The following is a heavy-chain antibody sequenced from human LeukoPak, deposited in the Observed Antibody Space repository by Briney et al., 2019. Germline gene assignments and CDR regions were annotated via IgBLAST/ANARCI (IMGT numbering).Heavy chain of an antibody. V-gene: IGHV3-23*01. J-gene: IGHJ5*02. CDR2: ISGAGGRT. Sequence: PGGSLRLSCAASGFSLSTYAMSWVRQAPGKGPEWVSAISGAGGRTYYADSVKGRFTISRDNSKNTLYLQMDSLRAEDTAVYYCAKDGADNGARLGFDPGGQGPLVTVSS. D-gene: IGHD4-17*01. CDR3: AKDGADNGARLGFDP. CDR1: GFSLSTYA.